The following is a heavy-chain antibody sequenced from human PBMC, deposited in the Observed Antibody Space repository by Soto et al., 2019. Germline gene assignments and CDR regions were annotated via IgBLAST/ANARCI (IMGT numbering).Heavy chain of an antibody. CDR3: ARGRIAARPLGASRFDY. Sequence: ASVKVSCKASGYTFTSYYMHWVRQAPGQGLEWMGIINPSGGSTSYAQKFQGRVTMTRDTSTSTVYMELSSLRSEDTAAYYCARGRIAARPLGASRFDYWGQGTLVTVSS. D-gene: IGHD6-6*01. CDR1: GYTFTSYY. V-gene: IGHV1-46*01. CDR2: INPSGGST. J-gene: IGHJ4*02.